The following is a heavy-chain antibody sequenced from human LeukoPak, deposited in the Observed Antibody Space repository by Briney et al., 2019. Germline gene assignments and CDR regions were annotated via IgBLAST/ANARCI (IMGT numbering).Heavy chain of an antibody. CDR2: MNPNSGNT. J-gene: IGHJ4*02. D-gene: IGHD6-19*01. CDR1: GYTFTSYY. Sequence: GASVKVSCKASGYTFTSYYMHWVRQATGQGLEWMGWMNPNSGNTGYAQKFQGRVTMTRNTSISTAYMELSSLRSEDTAVYYCARGRRNEAVAGTWGQGTLVTVSS. CDR3: ARGRRNEAVAGT. V-gene: IGHV1-8*02.